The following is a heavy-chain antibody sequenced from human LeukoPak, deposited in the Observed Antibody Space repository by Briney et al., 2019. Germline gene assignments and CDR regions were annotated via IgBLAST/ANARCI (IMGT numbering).Heavy chain of an antibody. J-gene: IGHJ4*02. D-gene: IGHD6-13*01. Sequence: GGSLRLSCAASGFSFDDYAMHWVRQAPGKGLEWVSGISWNSGSIVYADSVRGRFTISRDNAKNTLYLQMNSLRAEDTAFYFCAKSVAAAGPHPIDNWGQGTLVTVAS. CDR1: GFSFDDYA. CDR3: AKSVAAAGPHPIDN. CDR2: ISWNSGSI. V-gene: IGHV3-9*01.